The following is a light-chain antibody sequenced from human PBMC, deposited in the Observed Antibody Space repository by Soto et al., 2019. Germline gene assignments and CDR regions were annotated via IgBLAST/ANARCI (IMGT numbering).Light chain of an antibody. CDR3: CSYAGSSTLV. J-gene: IGLJ2*01. V-gene: IGLV2-23*02. CDR1: SIGVGTYNR. CDR2: EVN. Sequence: QSALTQPASVSGSPGQSITISCTGTSIGVGTYNRVYWYQQHPDKAPKLIIYEVNKRPSGVSNRFFGSKSDNTASLTISGLQAEDEADYYCCSYAGSSTLVFGGGTKLTVL.